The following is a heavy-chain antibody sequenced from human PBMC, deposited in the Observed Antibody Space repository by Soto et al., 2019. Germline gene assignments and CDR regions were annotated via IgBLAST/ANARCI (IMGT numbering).Heavy chain of an antibody. CDR1: GYTLTSYD. Sequence: GASVKVTCKDSGYTLTSYDSRWVRQATGQGLEWMGWMNPYNGNTGYAQKLQGRVTMTTDTSTSTAYMELRSLRSDDTAVYYCARVRYDFWSGYGPGWFDPWGQGTLVTVSS. CDR3: ARVRYDFWSGYGPGWFDP. J-gene: IGHJ5*02. CDR2: MNPYNGNT. D-gene: IGHD3-3*01. V-gene: IGHV1-18*01.